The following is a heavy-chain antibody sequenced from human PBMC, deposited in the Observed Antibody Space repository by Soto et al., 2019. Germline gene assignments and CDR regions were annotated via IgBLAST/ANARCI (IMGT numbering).Heavy chain of an antibody. CDR1: GFTFGDYA. D-gene: IGHD2-15*01. V-gene: IGHV3-9*01. Sequence: EVQLEESGGGLVQPGRTLRLSCAASGFTFGDYAMHWVRQAPGKGLDWVSSISWNSVTLAYADSVKGRFTISRDNAQSSLYLQMKTLTPDDTGVYYCAKVAVTGPLFYYYYIDVWGQGATVTVSS. CDR3: AKVAVTGPLFYYYYIDV. CDR2: ISWNSVTL. J-gene: IGHJ6*03.